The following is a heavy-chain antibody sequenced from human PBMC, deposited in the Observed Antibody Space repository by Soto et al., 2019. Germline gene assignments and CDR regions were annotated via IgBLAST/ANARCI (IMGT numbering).Heavy chain of an antibody. CDR1: GYTCTNNA. CDR2: MNPGSGDT. Sequence: SVKRSLKASGYTCTNNAVSWVPQATGQGLEWMGWMNPGSGDTGYAQKFQGRVTMTRDISIATAYMELNSLTSEDTAIYYCARMESFGSLNWFDPWGQGTLVTVSS. D-gene: IGHD5-18*01. CDR3: ARMESFGSLNWFDP. J-gene: IGHJ5*02. V-gene: IGHV1-8*01.